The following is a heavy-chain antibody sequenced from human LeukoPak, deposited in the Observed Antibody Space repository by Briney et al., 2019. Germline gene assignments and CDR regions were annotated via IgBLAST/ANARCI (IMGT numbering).Heavy chain of an antibody. CDR2: IIPIFGTA. Sequence: VKVSCKASGGTFSSYAISWVRQAPGQGLEWMGGIIPIFGTANYAQKFQGRVTITTDESTSTAYMELSSLRSEDTAVYYCARASWSDYYDSSGYYDSWGQGTLVTVPS. CDR3: ARASWSDYYDSSGYYDS. CDR1: GGTFSSYA. D-gene: IGHD3-22*01. J-gene: IGHJ4*02. V-gene: IGHV1-69*13.